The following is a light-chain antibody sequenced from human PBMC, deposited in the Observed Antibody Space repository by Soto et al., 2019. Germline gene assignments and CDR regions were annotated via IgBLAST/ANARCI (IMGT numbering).Light chain of an antibody. J-gene: IGKJ4*01. CDR1: QSVSSY. CDR2: DAS. Sequence: EIVLTQSPATLSLSPGERATLSCRASQSVSSYLAWYQQKPGQAPRLLIYDASNRATGIPARFSGSGSGTDFTLTISSLEPEDFAIYYCQQRSKWPPVTFGGGTKVELK. CDR3: QQRSKWPPVT. V-gene: IGKV3-11*01.